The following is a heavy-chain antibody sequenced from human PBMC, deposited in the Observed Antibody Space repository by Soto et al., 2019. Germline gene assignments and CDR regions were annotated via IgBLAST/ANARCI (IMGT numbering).Heavy chain of an antibody. CDR2: ISGSGGST. D-gene: IGHD4-17*01. J-gene: IGHJ6*02. Sequence: PGGSLRLSCAASGFTFSSYAMSWVRQAPGKGLERVSAISGSGGSTYYADPVKGRFTISRDNSKNTLYLQMNSLRAEDTAVYYGSKDSLPQYRDPVRYYYSMDVWGQKTWV. CDR3: SKDSLPQYRDPVRYYYSMDV. V-gene: IGHV3-23*01. CDR1: GFTFSSYA.